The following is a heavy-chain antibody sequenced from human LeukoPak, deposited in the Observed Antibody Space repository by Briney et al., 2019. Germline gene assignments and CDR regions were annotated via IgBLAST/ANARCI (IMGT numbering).Heavy chain of an antibody. D-gene: IGHD1-26*01. CDR1: GGTFSSYA. J-gene: IGHJ3*02. CDR3: AREASGSYQGNAFDI. CDR2: IIPILGIA. Sequence: SVKVSCKASGGTFSSYAISWVRQAPGQGLEWMGRIIPILGIANYAQKFQGRVTITADKSTSAAYMELSSLRSEDTAVYYCAREASGSYQGNAFDIWGQGTMVTVSS. V-gene: IGHV1-69*04.